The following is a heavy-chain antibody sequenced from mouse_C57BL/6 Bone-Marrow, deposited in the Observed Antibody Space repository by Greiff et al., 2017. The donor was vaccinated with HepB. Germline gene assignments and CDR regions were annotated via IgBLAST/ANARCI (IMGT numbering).Heavy chain of an antibody. V-gene: IGHV5-6*01. J-gene: IGHJ4*01. CDR2: ISSVGSYT. D-gene: IGHD3-1*01. CDR1: GFTFSSYC. CDR3: ARHPPTHSGD. Sequence: EVHLVESGGELVKPGGSLKLSCAASGFTFSSYCMPWVRQTPDKRLEWVATISSVGSYTNYHDSVKGGFTNSRDTAKNTLYLQMSSLKSEDTAMHYCARHPPTHSGDWGQGTSVTVTS.